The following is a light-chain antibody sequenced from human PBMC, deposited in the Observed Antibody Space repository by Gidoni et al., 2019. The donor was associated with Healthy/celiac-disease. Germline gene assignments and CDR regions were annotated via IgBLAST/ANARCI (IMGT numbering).Light chain of an antibody. Sequence: DIQMTQSPSSLSASVGDRVTITCRASQCSSSWLASYQKKPEKAPKSLIYAASILQSGVPSRFSGSGSGKDFTLTSSSLQPEDFANYYCQHYNSYPRTFGPGTKVEIK. CDR3: QHYNSYPRT. J-gene: IGKJ3*01. CDR1: QCSSSW. CDR2: AAS. V-gene: IGKV1D-16*01.